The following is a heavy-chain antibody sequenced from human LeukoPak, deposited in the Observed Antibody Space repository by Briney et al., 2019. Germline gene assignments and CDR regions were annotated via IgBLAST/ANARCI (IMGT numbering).Heavy chain of an antibody. CDR1: GGSFSGYY. J-gene: IGHJ4*02. CDR2: INHSGST. CDR3: ARGLNYDILTGYTDFDY. Sequence: SETLSLTCAVYGGSFSGYYWSWIRQPPGKGLEWIGEINHSGSTNYNPSLKSRVTISVDTSKNQFSLKLSSVTAADTAVYYRARGLNYDILTGYTDFDYWGQGTLVTVSS. V-gene: IGHV4-34*01. D-gene: IGHD3-9*01.